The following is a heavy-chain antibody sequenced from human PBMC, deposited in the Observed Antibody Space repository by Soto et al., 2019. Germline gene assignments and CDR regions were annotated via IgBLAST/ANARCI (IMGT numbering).Heavy chain of an antibody. Sequence: EVQLVESGGGLVKPGGSPRLSCAASGFTFSSYSMNWVRQAPGKGLEWVSSISSSSSYIYYADSVKGRFTISRDNAKNSLYLQMNSLSAEDTAVYYCARDRHYYDSSGDPKPFDYWGQGTLVTVSS. CDR3: ARDRHYYDSSGDPKPFDY. CDR2: ISSSSSYI. J-gene: IGHJ4*02. V-gene: IGHV3-21*01. D-gene: IGHD3-22*01. CDR1: GFTFSSYS.